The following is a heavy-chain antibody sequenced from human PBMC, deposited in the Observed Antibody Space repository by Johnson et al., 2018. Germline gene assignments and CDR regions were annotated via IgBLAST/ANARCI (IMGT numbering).Heavy chain of an antibody. D-gene: IGHD3-10*01. Sequence: VQLVQSGGGLVQPGGSLRLSCAASGFTFSSYTMSWVRQVPGKGLAWVSSISGSGETTYYADSVKGRFTISRDNSKNTLYLQMNSRRGEDTAKYYCAKRKSCRRGAFDIWGQGTMVTVSS. CDR1: GFTFSSYT. CDR2: ISGSGETT. CDR3: AKRKSCRRGAFDI. V-gene: IGHV3-23*04. J-gene: IGHJ3*02.